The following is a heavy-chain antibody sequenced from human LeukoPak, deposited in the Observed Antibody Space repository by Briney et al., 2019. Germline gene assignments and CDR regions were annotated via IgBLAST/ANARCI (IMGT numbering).Heavy chain of an antibody. J-gene: IGHJ4*02. CDR2: MNPNSGNT. CDR3: ARVDGDYLPYYFDY. V-gene: IGHV1-8*01. D-gene: IGHD4-17*01. Sequence: ASMKVSCKASGYTFTSYDINWVRQAPGQGLEWMGWMNPNSGNTGYAQKFQGRVTMTRNTSISTAYMELSSLRSEDTAVYYCARVDGDYLPYYFDYWGQGTLVTVSS. CDR1: GYTFTSYD.